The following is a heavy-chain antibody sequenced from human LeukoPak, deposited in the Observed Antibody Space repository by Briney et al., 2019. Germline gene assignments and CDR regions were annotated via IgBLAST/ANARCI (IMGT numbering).Heavy chain of an antibody. CDR2: ISWDGGST. D-gene: IGHD3-10*02. V-gene: IGHV3-43*01. CDR3: AELGITMIGGV. J-gene: IGHJ6*04. Sequence: GGSLRLSCAASGFTFDDYTMHWVRQAPGKGLEWVSLISWDGGSTYYADSVKGRFTISRDNAKNSLYLQMNSLRAEDTAVYYCAELGITMIGGVWGKGTTVTVSS. CDR1: GFTFDDYT.